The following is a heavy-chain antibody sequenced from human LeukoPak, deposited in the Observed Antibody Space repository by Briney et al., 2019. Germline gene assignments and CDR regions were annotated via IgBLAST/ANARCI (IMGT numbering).Heavy chain of an antibody. J-gene: IGHJ4*02. V-gene: IGHV1-8*01. CDR1: GYTFTSYD. CDR3: ARVLRRDGYTQGSWNY. D-gene: IGHD5-24*01. CDR2: MNPNSGNT. Sequence: ASVKVSCKAYGYTFTSYDINWVRQATGQGLEWMGWMNPNSGNTGYAQKFQGRVTMTRNTSISTAYMELSSLRSEDTAVYYCARVLRRDGYTQGSWNYWGQGTLVTVSS.